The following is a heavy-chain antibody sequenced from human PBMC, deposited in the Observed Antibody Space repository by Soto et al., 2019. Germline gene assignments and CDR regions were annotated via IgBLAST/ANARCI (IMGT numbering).Heavy chain of an antibody. D-gene: IGHD2-2*01. CDR3: AKDRDYPRDQFHY. CDR1: GFTFTIDA. V-gene: IGHV3-23*01. CDR2: IGAKGQVI. Sequence: EVQLLESGGGLVQPGGSLRLSCATSGFTFTIDALCCVRQAPGKGLEWVSAIGAKGQVIYYADSVRGRFSISRDNSRNTVFLHMDSLRAEDTAVYYCAKDRDYPRDQFHYWGQGTLVTVSS. J-gene: IGHJ4*02.